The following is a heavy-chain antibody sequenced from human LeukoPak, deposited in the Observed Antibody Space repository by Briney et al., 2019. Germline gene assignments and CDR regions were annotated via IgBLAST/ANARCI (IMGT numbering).Heavy chain of an antibody. V-gene: IGHV4-34*01. CDR1: GGSFSGYY. Sequence: SETLSLTCAVYGGSFSGYYWSWIRQPPGKGLEWIGEINHSGSTNYNPSLKSRVTISVDTSKNQFSLKLSSVTAADTAVYYCARGEKGQDIVLMVQSRDNWFDPWGQGTLVTVSS. CDR2: INHSGST. CDR3: ARGEKGQDIVLMVQSRDNWFDP. D-gene: IGHD2-8*01. J-gene: IGHJ5*02.